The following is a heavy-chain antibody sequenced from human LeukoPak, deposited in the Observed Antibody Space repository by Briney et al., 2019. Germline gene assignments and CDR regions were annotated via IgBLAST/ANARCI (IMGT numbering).Heavy chain of an antibody. V-gene: IGHV4-30-2*03. CDR1: GDSVSGAGYS. Sequence: PSETLSLTCAVSGDSVSGAGYSWSWIRQPPGKGLEWIGYIYYTGRTDYNPSLKSRVTISVDTSKNQFSLKLSSVTAADTAVYYCARLGRDSSEYDYWGQGTLVTVSS. D-gene: IGHD3-22*01. CDR3: ARLGRDSSEYDY. CDR2: IYYTGRT. J-gene: IGHJ4*02.